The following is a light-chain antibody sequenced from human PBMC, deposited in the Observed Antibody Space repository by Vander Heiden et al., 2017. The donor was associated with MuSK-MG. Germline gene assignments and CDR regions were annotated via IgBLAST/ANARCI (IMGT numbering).Light chain of an antibody. J-gene: IGKJ5*01. Sequence: EIVLTQSPATLSLSPGERATLSCRASQSVSIYLAWYQQRPGQAPRLLIYDASNRAPGIPARFSGSGSGTDFTLTISSLEPEDFAVYYCQHRSDWPITFGQGTRLEIK. CDR1: QSVSIY. V-gene: IGKV3-11*01. CDR3: QHRSDWPIT. CDR2: DAS.